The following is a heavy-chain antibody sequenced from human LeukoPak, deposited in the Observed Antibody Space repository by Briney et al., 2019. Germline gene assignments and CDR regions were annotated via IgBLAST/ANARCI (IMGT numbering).Heavy chain of an antibody. CDR2: IIPVFGTV. CDR1: GDNFNNYV. CDR3: EAAGGSNWYIY. Sequence: SVKVSCKASGDNFNNYVISWVRQAPGQGLEWMGGIIPVFGTVKYSQKFQGRVTITADEPTSTAYMQLDSLESSDTALYFCEAAGGSNWYIYWGRGTLVSVSS. J-gene: IGHJ4*02. V-gene: IGHV1-69*13. D-gene: IGHD6-13*01.